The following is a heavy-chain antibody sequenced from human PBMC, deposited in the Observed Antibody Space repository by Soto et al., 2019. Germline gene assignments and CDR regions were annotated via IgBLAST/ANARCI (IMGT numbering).Heavy chain of an antibody. CDR3: ARGSSWSYFDY. D-gene: IGHD6-13*01. CDR1: GYTFTSYA. Sequence: QVQLVPSGAEVKKPGASVKVSCKASGYTFTSYAMHWVRQAPGQRLEWMGSINTANDNTRYSQNFQGRVTITRDPFASTAYMELSSLKSEDTAIYYCARGSSWSYFDYWGQGTLVTVSS. CDR2: INTANDNT. V-gene: IGHV1-3*04. J-gene: IGHJ4*02.